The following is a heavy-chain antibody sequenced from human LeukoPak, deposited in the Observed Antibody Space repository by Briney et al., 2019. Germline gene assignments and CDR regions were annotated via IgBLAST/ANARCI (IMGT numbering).Heavy chain of an antibody. J-gene: IGHJ3*02. CDR3: ARDYYDSSGYYGGAFDI. CDR1: GFTFSSYW. D-gene: IGHD3-22*01. Sequence: PGGSLRLSCAASGFTFSSYWMSWVRQAPGKGLEWVANIKQDGSEKYYVDSVKGRFTISRDNAKNSLYLQMNSLRAEDTAVYYCARDYYDSSGYYGGAFDIWGQGTMVTVSS. CDR2: IKQDGSEK. V-gene: IGHV3-7*01.